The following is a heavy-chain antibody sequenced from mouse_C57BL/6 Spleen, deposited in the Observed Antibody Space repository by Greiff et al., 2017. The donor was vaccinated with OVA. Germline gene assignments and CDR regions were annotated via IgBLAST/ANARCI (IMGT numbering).Heavy chain of an antibody. Sequence: QVQLQQSGPGLVQPSQSLSITCTVSGFSLTSYGVHWVRQSPGKGLEWLGVIWSGGSTDYNAAFISRLSISKDNSKSQVFFKMNSQQADDTAIYYCARVNTTGAMDYWGQGTSVTVSS. D-gene: IGHD2-4*01. CDR2: IWSGGST. J-gene: IGHJ4*01. CDR3: ARVNTTGAMDY. V-gene: IGHV2-2*01. CDR1: GFSLTSYG.